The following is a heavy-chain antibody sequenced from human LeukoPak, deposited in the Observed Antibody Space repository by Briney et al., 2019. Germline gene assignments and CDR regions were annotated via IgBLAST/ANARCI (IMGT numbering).Heavy chain of an antibody. CDR2: IYSGGST. V-gene: IGHV3-53*01. Sequence: QAGGSLRLSCAASGFTVSSNYVSWVRQAPGKGLEWVSVIYSGGSTYYADSVKGRFTISRDNAKTSLYLQMNSLRAEDTAVYYCARDLSGVTGYTYGRGIDYWGQGTLVTVSS. CDR1: GFTVSSNY. D-gene: IGHD5-18*01. CDR3: ARDLSGVTGYTYGRGIDY. J-gene: IGHJ4*02.